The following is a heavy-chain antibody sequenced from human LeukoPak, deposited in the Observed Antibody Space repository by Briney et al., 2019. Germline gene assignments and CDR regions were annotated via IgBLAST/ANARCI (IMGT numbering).Heavy chain of an antibody. CDR3: AKDLYGFYAMDV. D-gene: IGHD4-17*01. J-gene: IGHJ6*02. V-gene: IGHV3-23*01. CDR2: ISGSGDST. CDR1: GFTFSSYA. Sequence: SGGSLRLSCADSGFTFSSYAMSWVRQAPGKGLKWVSAISGSGDSTYYADSVKGRFTISRDNSGNTLYLQMNSLRAEDTAVYYCAKDLYGFYAMDVWGQGTTVTVSS.